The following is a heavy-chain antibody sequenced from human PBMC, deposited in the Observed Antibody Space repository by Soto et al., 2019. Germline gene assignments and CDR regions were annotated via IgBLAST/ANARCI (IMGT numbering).Heavy chain of an antibody. CDR1: GCTFINAW. D-gene: IGHD1-20*01. CDR2: IKSKTDGGTT. V-gene: IGHV3-15*02. CDR3: ATKRTGITTIGPGY. Sequence: EVQLVESGGSLVKPGGPLRLSCAASGCTFINAWMSWVRQAPGKGLEWVGRIKSKTDGGTTDYAAAVEGRFTISREDSKNTGYLQMDSLTTEDTAVYYCATKRTGITTIGPGYWGQGTLVTVSS. J-gene: IGHJ4*02.